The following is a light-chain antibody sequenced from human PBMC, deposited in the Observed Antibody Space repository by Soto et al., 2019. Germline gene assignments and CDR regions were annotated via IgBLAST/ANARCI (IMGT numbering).Light chain of an antibody. CDR1: RDISTW. V-gene: IGKV1D-12*01. J-gene: IGKJ2*03. CDR3: QQANSFPFS. CDR2: GAS. Sequence: DIQMTQSPSSVSASVGDRVTITCRASRDISTWLAWYQQKPGKAPKLLIYGASNLQSGVPSRFSGRGSGTDFTLTISSLQPEDFGTYYCQQANSFPFSFAQGTKVDIK.